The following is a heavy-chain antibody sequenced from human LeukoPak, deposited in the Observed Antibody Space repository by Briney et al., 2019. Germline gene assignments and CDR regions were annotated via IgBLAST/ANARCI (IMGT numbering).Heavy chain of an antibody. Sequence: SETLSLTCTVSGGSISSYYWSWIRQPPGKGLEWIGYIYYSGSTNYNPSLKSRVTISADTSKNQFSLKLSPVTAADTAVYYCARDGDPVYYDILTGYYIGAFDIWGQGTMVTVSS. CDR2: IYYSGST. CDR1: GGSISSYY. D-gene: IGHD3-9*01. J-gene: IGHJ3*02. V-gene: IGHV4-59*13. CDR3: ARDGDPVYYDILTGYYIGAFDI.